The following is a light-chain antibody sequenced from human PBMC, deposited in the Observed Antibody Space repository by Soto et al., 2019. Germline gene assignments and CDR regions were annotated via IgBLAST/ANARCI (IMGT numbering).Light chain of an antibody. V-gene: IGLV8-61*01. J-gene: IGLJ3*02. CDR3: VLYIGSGFPV. Sequence: QAVVTQEPSFSVSPGGTVTLTCGLSSGSVSPAYYPSWYQQTPGQAPRTLIYNTDTRSYGVPDRFSGSILGNKAALTITGAQADDECDYYCVLYIGSGFPVFGGGTKLTVL. CDR1: SGSVSPAYY. CDR2: NTD.